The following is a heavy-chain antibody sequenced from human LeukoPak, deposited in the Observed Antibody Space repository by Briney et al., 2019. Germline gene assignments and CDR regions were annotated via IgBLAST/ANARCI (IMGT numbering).Heavy chain of an antibody. CDR3: ARDSITIFGVVTPRRFYFDY. CDR2: IIPIFGTA. D-gene: IGHD3-3*01. Sequence: SVKVSCKASGGTFSSYAISWVRQAPGQGLEWMRGIIPIFGTANYAQKFQGRVTITADESTSTAYMEPSSLRSEDTAVYYCARDSITIFGVVTPRRFYFDYWGQGTLVTVSS. J-gene: IGHJ4*02. V-gene: IGHV1-69*01. CDR1: GGTFSSYA.